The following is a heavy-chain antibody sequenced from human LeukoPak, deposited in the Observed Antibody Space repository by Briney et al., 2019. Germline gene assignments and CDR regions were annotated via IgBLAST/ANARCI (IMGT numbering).Heavy chain of an antibody. J-gene: IGHJ3*02. CDR3: ATTLNVVVTASGAFDI. CDR1: GGTFSSYA. V-gene: IGHV1-69*04. Sequence: SVKVSCKASGGTFSSYAISRVRQAPGQGLEWMGRIIPILGIANYAQKFQGRVTITADKSTSTAYMELSSLRSEDTAVYYCATTLNVVVTASGAFDIWGQGTMVTVSS. D-gene: IGHD2-21*02. CDR2: IIPILGIA.